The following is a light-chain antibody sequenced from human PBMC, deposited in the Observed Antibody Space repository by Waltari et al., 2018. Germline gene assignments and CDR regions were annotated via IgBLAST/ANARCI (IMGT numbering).Light chain of an antibody. CDR1: QRIRDNY. CDR3: QQYGSSPYN. V-gene: IGKV3-20*01. CDR2: GAS. J-gene: IGKJ2*01. Sequence: EIVLTQSPGTLSLSPGDTANLSCRASQRIRDNYLAWYQQKPAQAPRLLIYGASTRAAGVPDTVSGSGFGTDFTLTISRLEPEDFAVYYCQQYGSSPYNFGQGTNLEIK.